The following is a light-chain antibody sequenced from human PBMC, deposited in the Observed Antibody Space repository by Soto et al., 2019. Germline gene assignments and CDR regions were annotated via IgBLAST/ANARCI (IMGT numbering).Light chain of an antibody. Sequence: QSLLHQPPSASGTPGQRVTISCSGGDSNIGPNTVNWYRQVPGTAPKLLIHNNDQRPSGVPDRISGSKSGTSASLAISGLPSDNKADYYCAAWEDGLNAYVFGIGTRSPS. CDR3: AAWEDGLNAYV. J-gene: IGLJ1*01. V-gene: IGLV1-44*01. CDR1: DSNIGPNT. CDR2: NND.